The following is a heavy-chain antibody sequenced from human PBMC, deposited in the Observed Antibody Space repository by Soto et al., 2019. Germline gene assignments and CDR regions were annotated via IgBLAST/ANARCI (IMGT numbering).Heavy chain of an antibody. V-gene: IGHV4-39*01. CDR1: GGSISSSSYY. Sequence: SETLSLTCTVSGGSISSSSYYWGWIRQPPGKGLEWIGSIYYSGSTYYKPSLKSRVTISVDTSKNQLSLKLSPMTAADTTVYYCAGHSPGIFISDYWGQGTLVTVSS. CDR2: IYYSGST. D-gene: IGHD3-3*01. CDR3: AGHSPGIFISDY. J-gene: IGHJ4*02.